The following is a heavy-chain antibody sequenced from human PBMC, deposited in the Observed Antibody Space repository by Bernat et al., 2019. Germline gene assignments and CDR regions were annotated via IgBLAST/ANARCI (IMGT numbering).Heavy chain of an antibody. V-gene: IGHV4-59*08. CDR3: ARHGYGDPLGFDP. D-gene: IGHD4-17*01. Sequence: QVQLQESGPGLVKPSETLSLTCTVSGSSISSYYWSWIRQPPGKGLEWIGYIYYSGSTNYNPSLKSRVTISVDTSKNQFSLKLSSVTAADTAVYYCARHGYGDPLGFDPWGQGTLVTVSS. CDR2: IYYSGST. J-gene: IGHJ5*02. CDR1: GSSISSYY.